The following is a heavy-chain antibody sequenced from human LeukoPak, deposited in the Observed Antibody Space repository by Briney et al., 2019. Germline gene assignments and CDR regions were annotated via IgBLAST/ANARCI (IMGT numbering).Heavy chain of an antibody. Sequence: GRSLRLSCAASGFTFSDYAMHWVRQAPGKGLEWAAVISYDGSNKYYADSVKGRFTISRDNSKNTLYLQMNSLRTDDTAVYHCAKAGCSSTSCYTNCWGQGTLVTVSP. V-gene: IGHV3-30*18. CDR1: GFTFSDYA. CDR2: ISYDGSNK. D-gene: IGHD2-2*02. CDR3: AKAGCSSTSCYTNC. J-gene: IGHJ4*02.